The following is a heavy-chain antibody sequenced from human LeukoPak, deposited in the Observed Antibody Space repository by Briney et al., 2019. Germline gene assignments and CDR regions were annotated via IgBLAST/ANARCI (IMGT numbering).Heavy chain of an antibody. CDR3: ARDYYDSSGYYRNGY. D-gene: IGHD3-22*01. J-gene: IGHJ4*02. CDR2: ISSSGSTI. Sequence: GGSLRLSCAASGFTFSSYEMNWVRQAPGKGLEWVSYISSSGSTIYYADSVKGRFTISRDNAKNSLYLQMNSLRAEDTAVYYCARDYYDSSGYYRNGYWGQGTLVTVSS. CDR1: GFTFSSYE. V-gene: IGHV3-48*03.